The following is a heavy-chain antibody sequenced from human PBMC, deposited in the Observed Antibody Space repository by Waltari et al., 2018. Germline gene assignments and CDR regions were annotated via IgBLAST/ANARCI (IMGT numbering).Heavy chain of an antibody. CDR1: GYSISSGYD. D-gene: IGHD3-16*01. Sequence: QVQLQESGPGLVKPSETLSLTCAVSGYSISSGYDWGWIRQPPGKGLEWIGSIYHSGSTYYNPSLKSRVTISVDTSKNQFSLKLSSVTAADTAVYYCARRGGGMNAFDIWGQGTMVTVSS. V-gene: IGHV4-38-2*01. CDR2: IYHSGST. J-gene: IGHJ3*02. CDR3: ARRGGGMNAFDI.